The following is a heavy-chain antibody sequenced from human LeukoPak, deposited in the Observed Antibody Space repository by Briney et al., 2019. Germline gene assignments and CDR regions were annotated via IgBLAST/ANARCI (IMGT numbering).Heavy chain of an antibody. J-gene: IGHJ4*02. Sequence: GGSLRLSCAASGFTFSSYAMHWVRQAPGKGLEYVSAISSNGGSTYYANSVKGRFTISRDNSKNTLYLQMGSLRAEDMAVYYCARGGGWIYFGYWGQGTLVTVSS. CDR3: ARGGGWIYFGY. V-gene: IGHV3-64*01. CDR1: GFTFSSYA. CDR2: ISSNGGST. D-gene: IGHD6-19*01.